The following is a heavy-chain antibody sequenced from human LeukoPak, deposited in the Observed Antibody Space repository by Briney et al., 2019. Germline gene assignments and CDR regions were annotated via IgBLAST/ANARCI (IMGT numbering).Heavy chain of an antibody. CDR3: ARELTVVAASDYYYYYYMDV. Sequence: GGSLRLSCAASGFTFSSYWMSWVRQAPGKGLEWVANIKQDGSEKYYVDSVKGRFTISRDNAKNSLYLQMNSLRAEDTAVYYCARELTVVAASDYYYYYYMDVWGKGTTVTVSS. V-gene: IGHV3-7*01. D-gene: IGHD2-15*01. J-gene: IGHJ6*03. CDR1: GFTFSSYW. CDR2: IKQDGSEK.